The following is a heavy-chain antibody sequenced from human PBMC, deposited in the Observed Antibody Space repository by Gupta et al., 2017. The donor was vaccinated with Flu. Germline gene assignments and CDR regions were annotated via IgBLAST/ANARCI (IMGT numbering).Heavy chain of an antibody. Sequence: QVQLQESGPGLVKPSQTLSLTCTVSGGSTRSGGYFWSWIRQRPGKGLEWIGYISYSGTTYSIPSLRSRVNISTDTSGTHVYLSLTSVTVADTAVYYCARDRSFCDESGCDRLFDPWGQGVLVTVSS. CDR1: GGSTRSGGYF. CDR2: ISYSGTT. D-gene: IGHD5-12*01. J-gene: IGHJ5*02. CDR3: ARDRSFCDESGCDRLFDP. V-gene: IGHV4-31*03.